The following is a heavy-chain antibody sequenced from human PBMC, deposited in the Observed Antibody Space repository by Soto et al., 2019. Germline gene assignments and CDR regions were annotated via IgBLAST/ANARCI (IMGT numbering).Heavy chain of an antibody. Sequence: GESLKISCKGSGYSFTSYWIGWVRQMPGKGLEWMGIIYPGDSDTRYSPSFQGQVTISADKSISTAYLQWSSLKASDTAMYYCARHKVVVEGYYYYGMDVWGQGTTVTVSS. CDR3: ARHKVVVEGYYYYGMDV. V-gene: IGHV5-51*01. CDR1: GYSFTSYW. D-gene: IGHD2-15*01. CDR2: IYPGDSDT. J-gene: IGHJ6*02.